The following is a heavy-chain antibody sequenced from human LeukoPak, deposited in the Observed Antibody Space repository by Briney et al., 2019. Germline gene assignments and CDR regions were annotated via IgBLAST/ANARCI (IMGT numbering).Heavy chain of an antibody. J-gene: IGHJ5*02. Sequence: PSETLSLTCTVSGGSISSSSYYWGWIRQPPGKGLEWIGSIYYSGSTYYNPSLKSRVTISVDTSKNQFSLKLSSVTAADTAVYYCAREGYYYDTSGYYLAWGQGTLVTVSS. V-gene: IGHV4-39*07. CDR3: AREGYYYDTSGYYLA. CDR2: IYYSGST. CDR1: GGSISSSSYY. D-gene: IGHD3-22*01.